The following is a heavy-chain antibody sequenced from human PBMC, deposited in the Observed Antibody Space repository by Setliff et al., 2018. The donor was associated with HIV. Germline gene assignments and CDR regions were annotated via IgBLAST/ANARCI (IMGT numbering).Heavy chain of an antibody. CDR2: ITTGDGHT. CDR1: GYSFPNYA. CDR3: AYESVAMNYFDP. Sequence: GASVKVSCKASGYSFPNYAIHWVRQAPGQGLQWMGRITTGDGHTKYSQMFQGRVTITTDTSASTAHMELSSLRYEDTAVYYCAYESVAMNYFDPWGQGTLVTVSS. D-gene: IGHD1-7*01. V-gene: IGHV1-3*04. J-gene: IGHJ5*02.